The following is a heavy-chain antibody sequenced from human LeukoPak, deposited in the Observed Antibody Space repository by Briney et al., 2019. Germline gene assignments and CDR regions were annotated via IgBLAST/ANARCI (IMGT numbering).Heavy chain of an antibody. J-gene: IGHJ6*03. CDR3: GAAGNSYYYYYMDV. V-gene: IGHV1-69*05. D-gene: IGHD6-13*01. CDR1: GGTFSSYA. CDR2: IIPIFGTA. Sequence: ASVKVSCKASGGTFSSYAISWVRQAPGQGLERMGGIIPIFGTANYAQKFQGRVTITTDESTSTAYMELSSLRSEDTAVYYCGAAGNSYYYYYMDVWGKGTTVTASS.